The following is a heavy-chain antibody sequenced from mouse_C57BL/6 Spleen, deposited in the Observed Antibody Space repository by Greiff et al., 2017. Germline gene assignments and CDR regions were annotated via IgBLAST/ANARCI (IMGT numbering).Heavy chain of an antibody. D-gene: IGHD2-4*01. J-gene: IGHJ3*01. CDR3: AREVGGLRQSFAY. Sequence: QVQLKESGPALGKPGASVKISCKASGYAFSSSWMNWVKQRPGKGLEWIGRIYPGDGDTNYNGKCKGKATLTADKSSSTAYMQLSGLTSEDSAVYVCAREVGGLRQSFAYWGQGTLVTVSA. V-gene: IGHV1-82*01. CDR1: GYAFSSSW. CDR2: IYPGDGDT.